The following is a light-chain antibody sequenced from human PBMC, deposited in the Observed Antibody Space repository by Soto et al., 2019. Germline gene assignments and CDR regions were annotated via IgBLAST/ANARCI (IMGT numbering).Light chain of an antibody. Sequence: DIQMTQSPSTLSASVVDRVTITFRASQSISSWLAWYQQKPGKAPKLLIYDASSLESGVPSRFSGSGSGTEFTLTISSLQPDDFATYYCQQYNSYSGTFGPGTKVDIK. CDR2: DAS. CDR3: QQYNSYSGT. V-gene: IGKV1-5*01. CDR1: QSISSW. J-gene: IGKJ3*01.